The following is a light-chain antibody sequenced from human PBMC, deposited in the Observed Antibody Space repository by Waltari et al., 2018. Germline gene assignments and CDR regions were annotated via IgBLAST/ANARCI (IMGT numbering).Light chain of an antibody. V-gene: IGKV1-27*01. CDR1: QGISNY. Sequence: DIQMTQSPSSLSASVGDRVTITCRASQGISNYLAWYQQKPGKVPKLLIYAASTLQSGVPSRYSGSGSGTDFTLTISSLQPEDVATYYCQKYNSAPPLTFGGGTKVEIK. CDR2: AAS. CDR3: QKYNSAPPLT. J-gene: IGKJ4*01.